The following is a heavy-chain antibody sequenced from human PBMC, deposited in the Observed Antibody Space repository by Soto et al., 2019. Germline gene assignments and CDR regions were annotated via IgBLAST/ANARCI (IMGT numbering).Heavy chain of an antibody. V-gene: IGHV3-11*06. D-gene: IGHD3-22*01. Sequence: QVQLVESGGGLVKPGGSLRLSCAASGFTFSDYYMSWIRQAPGKGLEWVSYISSSSSYTNYADSVKGRFTISRDNAKNSLYLQMNSLRAEDTAVYYCAPHYYDSSGYYPDYWGQGTLVTVSS. J-gene: IGHJ4*02. CDR1: GFTFSDYY. CDR3: APHYYDSSGYYPDY. CDR2: ISSSSSYT.